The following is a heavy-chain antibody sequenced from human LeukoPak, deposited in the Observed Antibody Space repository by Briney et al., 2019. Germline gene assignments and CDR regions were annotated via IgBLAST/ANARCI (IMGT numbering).Heavy chain of an antibody. D-gene: IGHD3-9*01. Sequence: GGSLRLSCVASGFTVSSNYMSWVRQAPGKGLEWVSSISSSSSYIYYADSVKGRFTILRDNAKNSLYLQMNSLRAEDTAVYYCARGSLYYDILTGYYELGLDVWGKGTTVTVSS. CDR1: GFTVSSNY. CDR2: ISSSSSYI. CDR3: ARGSLYYDILTGYYELGLDV. J-gene: IGHJ6*04. V-gene: IGHV3-21*01.